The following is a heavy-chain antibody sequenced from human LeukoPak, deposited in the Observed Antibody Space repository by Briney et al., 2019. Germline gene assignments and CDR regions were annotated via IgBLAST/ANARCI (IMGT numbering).Heavy chain of an antibody. CDR3: ARDMSATGDYFDP. J-gene: IGHJ5*02. Sequence: ASVKVSCKASGGTFSSYAISWVRQAPGQGLEWMGGITFHNGKTNYAQKFQGRVTMTTDTSTTTAYMELRSLRSDDTAVYYCARDMSATGDYFDPWGQGTLVTVSS. CDR1: GGTFSSYA. D-gene: IGHD7-27*01. CDR2: ITFHNGKT. V-gene: IGHV1-18*01.